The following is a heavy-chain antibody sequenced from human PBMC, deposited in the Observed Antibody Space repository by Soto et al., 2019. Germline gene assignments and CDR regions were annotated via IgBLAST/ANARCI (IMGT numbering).Heavy chain of an antibody. Sequence: ASVKVSCKASGYTSTSYYMCWVRQAPGQGLEWMGIINPSGGSTSYAQRFQGRVTMTRDTSSSTVYMELSSLRSEDTAVYYCARGGLIAMAYNWSDPWGQGTLVTVSS. D-gene: IGHD3-16*01. CDR3: ARGGLIAMAYNWSDP. CDR1: GYTSTSYY. J-gene: IGHJ5*02. CDR2: INPSGGST. V-gene: IGHV1-46*01.